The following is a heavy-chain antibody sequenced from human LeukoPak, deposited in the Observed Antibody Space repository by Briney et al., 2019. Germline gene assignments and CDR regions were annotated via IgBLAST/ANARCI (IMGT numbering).Heavy chain of an antibody. D-gene: IGHD5-12*01. Sequence: GGSLRLSCAASGFVLIDYGMHWVRQAPGKGLEWVAFVRNDGSNEYYVGSVKGRFTISRDKSKHTLYLQMNSLRAEDTAVYSCAKESDSGYHSEGPKNWGLGTLVTVSS. CDR3: AKESDSGYHSEGPKN. J-gene: IGHJ4*02. V-gene: IGHV3-30*02. CDR2: VRNDGSNE. CDR1: GFVLIDYG.